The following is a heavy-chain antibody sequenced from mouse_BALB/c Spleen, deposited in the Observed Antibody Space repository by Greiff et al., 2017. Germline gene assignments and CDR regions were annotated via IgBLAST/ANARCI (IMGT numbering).Heavy chain of an antibody. Sequence: VQLQQSGAELVKPGASVKLSCTASGFNIKDTYMHWVKQRPEQGLEWIGRIDPANGNTKYDPKFQGKATITADTSSNTAYLQLSSLTSEDTAVYYCATDDGYSPFADWGQGTLVTVSA. V-gene: IGHV14-3*02. CDR1: GFNIKDTY. CDR2: IDPANGNT. J-gene: IGHJ3*01. CDR3: ATDDGYSPFAD. D-gene: IGHD2-3*01.